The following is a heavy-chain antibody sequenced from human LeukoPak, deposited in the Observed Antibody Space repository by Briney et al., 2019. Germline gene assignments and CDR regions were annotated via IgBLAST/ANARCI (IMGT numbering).Heavy chain of an antibody. V-gene: IGHV4-59*01. CDR3: ASLDYYDSSGPGA. J-gene: IGHJ5*02. CDR1: GGSISSYY. Sequence: PSETLSLTCTVSGGSISSYYWSWIRQPPGKGLEWIGYIYYSGSTNYNPSLKSRVTISVDTSKNQFSLKLSSVTAADTAVYYCASLDYYDSSGPGAWGQGTLVTVSS. D-gene: IGHD3-22*01. CDR2: IYYSGST.